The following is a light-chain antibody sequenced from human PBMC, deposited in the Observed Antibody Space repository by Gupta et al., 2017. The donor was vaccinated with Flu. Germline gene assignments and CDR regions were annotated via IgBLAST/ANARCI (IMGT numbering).Light chain of an antibody. J-gene: IGLJ3*02. V-gene: IGLV3-25*02. CDR1: ALPKQY. Sequence: SHQLTQPPSVSVAPGQTARIACSGDALPKQYAYWYQQKPGQAPALVIYKDSERPSGIPERFSGSSSGTTVTLTISGVQAEDEADYYCQSADRSGSRVFGGGTKLTVL. CDR3: QSADRSGSRV. CDR2: KDS.